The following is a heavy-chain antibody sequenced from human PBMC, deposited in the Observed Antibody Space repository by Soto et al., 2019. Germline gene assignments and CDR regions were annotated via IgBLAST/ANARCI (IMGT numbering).Heavy chain of an antibody. CDR1: GYIFTNYA. Sequence: ASVKVSCKASGYIFTNYAVHWVRQAPGQRLEWMGWINAGNGNTKYSQKLQGRVTITSDTSASTAYMELSSLRSEDTAVYYCARGAELRYFDWLLSLLDYWGQGTLVTVSS. CDR2: INAGNGNT. V-gene: IGHV1-3*01. J-gene: IGHJ4*02. CDR3: ARGAELRYFDWLLSLLDY. D-gene: IGHD3-9*01.